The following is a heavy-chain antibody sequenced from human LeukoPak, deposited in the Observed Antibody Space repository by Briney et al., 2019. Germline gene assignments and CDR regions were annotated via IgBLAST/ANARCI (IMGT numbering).Heavy chain of an antibody. CDR1: GGSISNYY. V-gene: IGHV4-59*01. J-gene: IGHJ4*02. CDR2: ISYSGNT. Sequence: SETLSLTFTVSGGSISNYYWTWIRQPPGKGLEWIGFISYSGNTNYNPSLKSRVTISLDTSKNQFSLKLISVTAADTAVYYCARGVRSGYTDYWGQGALVTVSS. CDR3: ARGVRSGYTDY. D-gene: IGHD3-22*01.